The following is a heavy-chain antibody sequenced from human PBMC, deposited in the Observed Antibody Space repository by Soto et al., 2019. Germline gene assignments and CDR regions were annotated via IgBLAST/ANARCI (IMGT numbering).Heavy chain of an antibody. J-gene: IGHJ4*02. V-gene: IGHV4-39*01. CDR2: IYYSGST. Sequence: QLQLQESGPGLEKPSETLSLTCTVSGGSGSSSNYYWGWIRQSPGKGLEWIGSIYYSGSTYYNPSLESRVTISVDKSKNQFSLKVISVTAADTAVYYCARLEGLATISYYFDYWGQGTLVTVSS. CDR3: ARLEGLATISYYFDY. CDR1: GGSGSSSNYY. D-gene: IGHD3-9*01.